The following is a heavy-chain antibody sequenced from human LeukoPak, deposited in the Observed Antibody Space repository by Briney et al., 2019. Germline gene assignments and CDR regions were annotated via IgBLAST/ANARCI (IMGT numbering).Heavy chain of an antibody. Sequence: GGSLRLSCAASGFTFSSYAMHWVRQAPGKGLEWVAVISYDGSNKYYADSVKGRFTISRDNSKNTLYLQMNSLRAEDTAVYYCARDPGQRSSSWYWFDPWGQGTLVTVSS. CDR3: ARDPGQRSSSWYWFDP. CDR1: GFTFSSYA. J-gene: IGHJ5*02. CDR2: ISYDGSNK. D-gene: IGHD6-13*01. V-gene: IGHV3-30*04.